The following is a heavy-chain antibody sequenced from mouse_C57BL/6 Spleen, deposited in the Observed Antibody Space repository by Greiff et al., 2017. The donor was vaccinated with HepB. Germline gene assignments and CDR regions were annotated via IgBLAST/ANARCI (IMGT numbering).Heavy chain of an antibody. J-gene: IGHJ1*03. D-gene: IGHD3-3*01. CDR2: IRNKANNHAT. CDR3: TSWGPDWYFDV. Sequence: EVHLVESGGGLVQPGGSMKLSCAASGFTFSDAWMDWVRQSPEKGLEWVAEIRNKANNHATYYAESVKGRFTISRDDSKSSVYLQMNSLRAEDTGIYYCTSWGPDWYFDVWGTGTTVTVSS. V-gene: IGHV6-6*01. CDR1: GFTFSDAW.